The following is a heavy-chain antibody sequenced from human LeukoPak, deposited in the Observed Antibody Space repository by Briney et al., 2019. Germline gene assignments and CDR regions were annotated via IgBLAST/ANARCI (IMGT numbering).Heavy chain of an antibody. CDR1: GFTFSSYG. V-gene: IGHV3-30*18. J-gene: IGHJ4*02. Sequence: GGSLRLSSAASGFTFSSYGMHWVRQALGKGLEWVAVISYDGSNKYYADSVKGRFTISRDNSKNTLYLQMNSLRAEDTAVYYCAKSPAGIPDYWGQGTLVTVSS. CDR2: ISYDGSNK. CDR3: AKSPAGIPDY. D-gene: IGHD2-15*01.